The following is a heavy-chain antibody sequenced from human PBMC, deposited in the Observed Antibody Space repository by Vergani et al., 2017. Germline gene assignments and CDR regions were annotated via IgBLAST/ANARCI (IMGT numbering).Heavy chain of an antibody. J-gene: IGHJ4*02. CDR3: ARDHYYDSSGYFFFDY. D-gene: IGHD3-22*01. CDR1: GGSISSYY. CDR2: IYTSRST. V-gene: IGHV4-4*07. Sequence: QVQLQESGPGLVKPSETLSLTCTVSGGSISSYYWSWIRQPAGKGLEWVGRIYTSRSTNYNPSLKSRVTMSVDTSKNQFSLKLSSVTAADTAVYYCARDHYYDSSGYFFFDYWGQGTLVTVSS.